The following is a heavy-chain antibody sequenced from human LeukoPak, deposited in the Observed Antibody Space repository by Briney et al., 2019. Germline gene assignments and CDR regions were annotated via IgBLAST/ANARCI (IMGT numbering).Heavy chain of an antibody. CDR1: GGTFSSYA. J-gene: IGHJ4*02. Sequence: SVKVSCKSSGGTFSSYAISWVRQAPGQGLEWMGGIIPIFGTANYAQKFQGRVTITADESTSTAYMELSSLRSEDTAVYYCARVPSDGDFPYYWGQGTLVTVSS. V-gene: IGHV1-69*13. CDR3: ARVPSDGDFPYY. D-gene: IGHD4-17*01. CDR2: IIPIFGTA.